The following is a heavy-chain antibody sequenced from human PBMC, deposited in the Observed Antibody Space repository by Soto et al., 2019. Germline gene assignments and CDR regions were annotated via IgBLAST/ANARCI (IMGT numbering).Heavy chain of an antibody. V-gene: IGHV1-2*02. D-gene: IGHD2-15*01. CDR3: ARKKSGDSVLLKY. CDR2: INPNSGGT. J-gene: IGHJ4*02. CDR1: GYSFTAYY. Sequence: QVQLVQSGAEVKEPGASLKVSCKASGYSFTAYYLHWVRQDHGQGPEWMGWINPNSGGTNYAQKFQGRVTMTRDTSTSTVHMELSSLTSDDTAVYYCARKKSGDSVLLKYWGQGTPVTVSS.